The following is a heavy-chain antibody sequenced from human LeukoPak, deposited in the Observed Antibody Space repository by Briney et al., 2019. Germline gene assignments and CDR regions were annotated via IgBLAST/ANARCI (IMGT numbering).Heavy chain of an antibody. J-gene: IGHJ4*02. D-gene: IGHD3-22*01. CDR2: ISSSGSTI. V-gene: IGHV3-48*03. CDR1: GFTFSSYE. CDR3: ARDDSSGYYYRVLGY. Sequence: GGSLRLSCAASGFTFSSYEMNWVRQAPGKGLEWVSYISSSGSTIYYADSVKGRFTISRDNAKNSLYLQMNSLRAEDTAVYYCARDDSSGYYYRVLGYWGQGILVTVSS.